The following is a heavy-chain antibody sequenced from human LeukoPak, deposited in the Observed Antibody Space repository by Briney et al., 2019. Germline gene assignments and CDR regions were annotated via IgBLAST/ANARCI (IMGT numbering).Heavy chain of an antibody. J-gene: IGHJ4*02. V-gene: IGHV5-51*01. CDR3: AGGYSSSWAFDY. D-gene: IGHD6-13*01. CDR1: GYIFSTYW. CDR2: IYPSDSDT. Sequence: GESLKISCNASGYIFSTYWIGWVRQMPGKGLEWMGIIYPSDSDTRYNPSFQGQVTISADKSISTAYLQLSRLEASDTAIYYCAGGYSSSWAFDYWGQGTLVTVSS.